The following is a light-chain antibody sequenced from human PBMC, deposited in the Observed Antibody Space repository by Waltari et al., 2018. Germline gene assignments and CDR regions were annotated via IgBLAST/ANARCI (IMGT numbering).Light chain of an antibody. CDR2: EDS. J-gene: IGLJ3*02. V-gene: IGLV6-57*04. CDR3: QSYDSSTNWV. CDR1: RGSIDSKF. Sequence: NFVLTQPHSVSESPGKTVTISCTRSRGSIDSKFAQWYQQRPGSAPTPVIYEDSHRPSGVPDRFSGSFDSSSNSAYLTISGLKTEDEADYFCQSYDSSTNWVFGGGTKLTVL.